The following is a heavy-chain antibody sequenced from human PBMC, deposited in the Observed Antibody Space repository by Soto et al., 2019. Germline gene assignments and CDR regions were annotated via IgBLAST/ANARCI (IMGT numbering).Heavy chain of an antibody. V-gene: IGHV5-51*01. Sequence: GESLKISCKGSGYSFTSYWIGWVRQMPGKGLEWMGIIYPGDSDTRYSPSFQGQVTISADKSISTAYLQWSSLKASDTAMYYCARHWAAETWGSSSGWDYMDVWGKGTTVTVSS. D-gene: IGHD6-19*01. J-gene: IGHJ6*03. CDR2: IYPGDSDT. CDR1: GYSFTSYW. CDR3: ARHWAAETWGSSSGWDYMDV.